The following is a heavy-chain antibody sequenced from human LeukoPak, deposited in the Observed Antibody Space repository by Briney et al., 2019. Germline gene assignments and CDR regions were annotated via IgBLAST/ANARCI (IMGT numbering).Heavy chain of an antibody. D-gene: IGHD1-26*01. J-gene: IGHJ4*02. CDR3: AKSGSYLYYFDY. Sequence: GGSLRLSCAASGFTFSSYEMNWVRQAPGKGLEWVSYISSSGSTIYYADSVKGRFTISRDNAKNTLYLQMNSLRAEDTAVYYCAKSGSYLYYFDYWGQGTLVTVSS. V-gene: IGHV3-48*03. CDR1: GFTFSSYE. CDR2: ISSSGSTI.